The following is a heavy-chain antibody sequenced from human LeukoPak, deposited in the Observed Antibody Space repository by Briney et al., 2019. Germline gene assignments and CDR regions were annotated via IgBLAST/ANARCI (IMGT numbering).Heavy chain of an antibody. CDR1: GFTFSDYY. D-gene: IGHD6-19*01. CDR2: ISSSGSTI. CDR3: ARDQQWLARYWYFDL. Sequence: PGGSLRLSCAASGFTFSDYYMSWIRQAPGKGLEWASYISSSGSTIYYAGSVKGRFTISRDNAKNSLYLQMNSLRAEDTAVYYCARDQQWLARYWYFDLWGRGTLVAVSS. V-gene: IGHV3-11*04. J-gene: IGHJ2*01.